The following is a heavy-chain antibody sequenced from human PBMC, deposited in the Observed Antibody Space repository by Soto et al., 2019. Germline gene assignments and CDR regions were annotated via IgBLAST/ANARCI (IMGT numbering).Heavy chain of an antibody. CDR3: ARTDANGYCDY. D-gene: IGHD2-8*01. CDR2: IYSSGST. V-gene: IGHV4-59*01. CDR1: GGSISNNY. Sequence: SETLSLTCTVSGGSISNNYWSWIRQPPGKGLEWIGYIYSSGSTDYNPSLRSRLTVSVDTSKNQISLKLNSVTAADTAVYYCARTDANGYCDYWGQGTLVTVSS. J-gene: IGHJ4*02.